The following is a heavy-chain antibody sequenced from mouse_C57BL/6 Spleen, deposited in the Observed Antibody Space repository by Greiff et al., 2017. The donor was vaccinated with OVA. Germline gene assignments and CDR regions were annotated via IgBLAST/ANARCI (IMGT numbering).Heavy chain of an antibody. CDR3: ARSHYYGSSYGYFDV. D-gene: IGHD1-1*01. V-gene: IGHV2-9-1*01. CDR2: IWTGGGT. Sequence: VMLVESGPGLVAPSQSLSITCTVSGFSLTSYAISWVRQPPGKGLEWLGVIWTGGGTNYNSALKSRLSISKDNSKSQVFLQMNSLQTDDTARYYCARSHYYGSSYGYFDVWGTGTTVTVSS. J-gene: IGHJ1*03. CDR1: GFSLTSYA.